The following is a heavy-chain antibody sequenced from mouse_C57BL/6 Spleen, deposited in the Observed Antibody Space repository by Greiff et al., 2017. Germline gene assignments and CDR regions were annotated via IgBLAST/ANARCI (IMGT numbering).Heavy chain of an antibody. CDR2: IYPVSGST. CDR1: GYTFTSYW. V-gene: IGHV1-55*01. J-gene: IGHJ3*01. D-gene: IGHD4-1*02. CDR3: ARSTGTAWFAY. Sequence: VKLQQPGAELVKPGASVKMSCKASGYTFTSYWITWVKQRPGQGLEWIGDIYPVSGSTNYNAKFKSKATLTVDTSSSTAYMQLSSLTSEDSAVHYCARSTGTAWFAYGGQGALVTVSA.